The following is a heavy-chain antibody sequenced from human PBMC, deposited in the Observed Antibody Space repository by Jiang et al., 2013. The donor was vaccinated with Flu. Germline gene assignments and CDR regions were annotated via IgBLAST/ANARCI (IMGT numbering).Heavy chain of an antibody. D-gene: IGHD3-22*01. V-gene: IGHV4-31*03. CDR3: ARERYDNSGYYYSSSFDY. CDR2: IYYSGST. Sequence: GSGLVKPSQTLSLTCTVSGGSISSGGYYWSWIRQHPGKGLEWIGYIYYSGSTYYNPSLKSRVTISVDTSKNQFSLKLSSVTAADTAVYYCARERYDNSGYYYSSSFDYWGQGTLVTVSS. CDR1: GGSISSGGYY. J-gene: IGHJ4*02.